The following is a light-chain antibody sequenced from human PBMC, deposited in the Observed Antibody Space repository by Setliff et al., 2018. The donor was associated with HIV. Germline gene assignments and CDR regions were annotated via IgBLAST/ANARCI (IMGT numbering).Light chain of an antibody. V-gene: IGLV2-8*01. CDR1: SSDVGGYNY. J-gene: IGLJ2*01. CDR3: SSYAGNNNVI. CDR2: GVS. Sequence: ALTQPPSASGSPGQSVTISCTGTSSDVGGYNYVSWYQHHPGRAPKLMIYGVSTRPSGVPDRFSGSKSGNTASLTVSGLQAEDEADYYCSSYAGNNNVIFGGGTKVTVL.